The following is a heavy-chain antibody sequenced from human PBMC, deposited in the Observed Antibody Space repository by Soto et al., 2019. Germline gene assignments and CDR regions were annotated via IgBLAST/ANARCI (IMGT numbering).Heavy chain of an antibody. V-gene: IGHV2-5*02. D-gene: IGHD3-10*01. Sequence: QITLKESGPTLVKPTQTLTLTCTFSGFSLSTSGVGVGWIRQPPGKALEWLALLYWDDDKRYSPSLKSRLTTPKDTPQNHVVLTLTSMDPVDTAQYYCARTFYGSGSYYPGRWFDPWGQGTLVTVSS. CDR3: ARTFYGSGSYYPGRWFDP. CDR2: LYWDDDK. CDR1: GFSLSTSGVG. J-gene: IGHJ5*02.